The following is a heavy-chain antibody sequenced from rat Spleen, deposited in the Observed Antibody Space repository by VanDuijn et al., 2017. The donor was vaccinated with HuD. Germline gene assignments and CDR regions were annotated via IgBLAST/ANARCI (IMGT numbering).Heavy chain of an antibody. D-gene: IGHD1-1*01. V-gene: IGHV5-7*01. Sequence: EVRLVESGGGLVRPGRSLKLSCAASGFTFSDYNMAWVRQAPKKGLEWVATISYDDSSTYYRDPEKGRFTISRDNAKSTLYLQMDSLRSEDTATYYCTRLYYSNWFAYWGQGTLVTVSS. CDR1: GFTFSDYN. J-gene: IGHJ3*01. CDR2: ISYDDSST. CDR3: TRLYYSNWFAY.